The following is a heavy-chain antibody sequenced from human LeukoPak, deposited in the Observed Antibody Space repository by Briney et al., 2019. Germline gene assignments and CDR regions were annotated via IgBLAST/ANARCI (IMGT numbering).Heavy chain of an antibody. Sequence: RGESLKISCKGTGYSFSSYWIGWVREMPGKGLEWMGIIYPGDFDTRYSPSLQGQVTISADKSISTAYPQWSSLKASDTAMYYCARHRGDYRRGFDYWGQGTLVTVSS. D-gene: IGHD4-17*01. V-gene: IGHV5-51*01. CDR3: ARHRGDYRRGFDY. CDR2: IYPGDFDT. J-gene: IGHJ4*02. CDR1: GYSFSSYW.